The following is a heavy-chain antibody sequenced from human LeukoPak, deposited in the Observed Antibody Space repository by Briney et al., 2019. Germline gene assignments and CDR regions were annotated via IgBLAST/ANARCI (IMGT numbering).Heavy chain of an antibody. D-gene: IGHD3-9*01. Sequence: SETLSLTCTVSGYSISSGYYWGWIRQPPGKGLEWIGSIYHSGSTYYNPSLKSRVTISVDTSKNQFSLKLRSVTAADTAVFYCARGAILTGTSLWGKGTTVTISS. V-gene: IGHV4-38-2*02. CDR1: GYSISSGYY. CDR3: ARGAILTGTSL. CDR2: IYHSGST. J-gene: IGHJ6*04.